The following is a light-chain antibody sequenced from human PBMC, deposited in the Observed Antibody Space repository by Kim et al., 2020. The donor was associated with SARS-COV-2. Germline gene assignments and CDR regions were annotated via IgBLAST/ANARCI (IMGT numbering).Light chain of an antibody. CDR1: QKISGY. V-gene: IGKV1-39*01. CDR2: ETS. Sequence: DIQMTQSPSSLSASVGDRVTITCRSSQKISGYLNWYQQKLGKAPKLLMSETSSLQSGVPSRFSGSRSGTEFTLTINSLHPEDFATYFCQQSYTMPLTFGPGTKVDIK. J-gene: IGKJ3*01. CDR3: QQSYTMPLT.